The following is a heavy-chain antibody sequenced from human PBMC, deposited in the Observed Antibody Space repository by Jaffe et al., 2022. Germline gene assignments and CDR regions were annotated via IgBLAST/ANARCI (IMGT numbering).Heavy chain of an antibody. D-gene: IGHD3-10*01. V-gene: IGHV3-30*02. J-gene: IGHJ4*02. CDR3: AKDRDITMFRGMAGY. Sequence: QVQLVESGGGVVQPGGSLRLSCAASGFTFSTYGMHWVRQAPGKGLEWVAFIRYDGSHEYYADSVKGRFTISRDNFGNTLYLVMNSLRAEDTAVYSCAKDRDITMFRGMAGYWGQGTLVTVSS. CDR1: GFTFSTYG. CDR2: IRYDGSHE.